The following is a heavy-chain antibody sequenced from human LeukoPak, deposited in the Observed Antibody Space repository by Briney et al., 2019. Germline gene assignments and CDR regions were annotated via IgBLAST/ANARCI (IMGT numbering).Heavy chain of an antibody. CDR1: GFNFHNFA. D-gene: IGHD5-24*01. Sequence: GGSLRLSCAASGFNFHNFAMNWVRQAAGKGLEWVAGISNDERNKYYSDSVKGRFTISRDNSKSTVYLQMNSLRPEDTSVYYGARPSPPGDGYNPCDYWGPGALVIVSS. J-gene: IGHJ4*02. V-gene: IGHV3-30*04. CDR3: ARPSPPGDGYNPCDY. CDR2: ISNDERNK.